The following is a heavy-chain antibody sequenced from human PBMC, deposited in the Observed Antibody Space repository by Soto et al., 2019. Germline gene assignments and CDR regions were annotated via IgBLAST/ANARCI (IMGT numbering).Heavy chain of an antibody. CDR1: DDSISSSSYY. D-gene: IGHD5-12*01. Sequence: QLQLQESGPGLVKPSETLSLTCIVSDDSISSSSYYWGWIRQPPGKGLEWIGSIYYSGSTYYNPSLKSRVTISVDTSKNHFSLKMNSVTAADTAVYYCARLRRLPPYYSDYWGQGTLVTVSS. V-gene: IGHV4-39*01. J-gene: IGHJ4*02. CDR2: IYYSGST. CDR3: ARLRRLPPYYSDY.